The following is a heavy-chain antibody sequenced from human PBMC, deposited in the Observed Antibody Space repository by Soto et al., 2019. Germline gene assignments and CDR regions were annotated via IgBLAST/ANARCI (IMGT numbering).Heavy chain of an antibody. CDR2: IYYSGST. V-gene: IGHV4-59*01. CDR3: ARDSGCYGMDD. CDR1: GGSISSYY. J-gene: IGHJ6*02. D-gene: IGHD3-10*01. Sequence: SETLSLTCTVSGGSISSYYWSWIRQPPGKGLEWIGYIYYSGSTNYNPSLKSRVTISVDTSKNQFSLKLSSVTAADTAVYYCARDSGCYGMDDWGQGTTVTVSS.